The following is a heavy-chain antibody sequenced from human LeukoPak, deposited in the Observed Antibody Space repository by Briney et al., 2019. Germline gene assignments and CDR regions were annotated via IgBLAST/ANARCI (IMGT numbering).Heavy chain of an antibody. CDR2: ISGSGGST. D-gene: IGHD3-22*01. CDR3: ARDLDDSSGYSDY. J-gene: IGHJ4*02. V-gene: IGHV3-23*01. Sequence: PGGSLRLSCAASGFTFSSYAMSWVRQAPGKGLEWVSAISGSGGSTYYADSVKGRFTISRDNSKNTLYLQMNSLRAEDTALYYCARDLDDSSGYSDYWGQGTLVTVSS. CDR1: GFTFSSYA.